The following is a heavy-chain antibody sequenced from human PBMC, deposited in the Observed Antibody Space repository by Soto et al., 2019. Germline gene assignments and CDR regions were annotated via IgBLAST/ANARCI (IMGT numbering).Heavy chain of an antibody. CDR3: ASSGLRFLEWFAFDY. Sequence: LRLSCAASGFTFSSYSMNWVRQAPGKGLEWVSYISSSSTIYYADSVKGRFTISRDNAKNSLYLQMNSLRDEDTAVYYCASSGLRFLEWFAFDYWGQGTLVTVSS. V-gene: IGHV3-48*02. D-gene: IGHD3-3*01. J-gene: IGHJ4*02. CDR1: GFTFSSYS. CDR2: ISSSSTI.